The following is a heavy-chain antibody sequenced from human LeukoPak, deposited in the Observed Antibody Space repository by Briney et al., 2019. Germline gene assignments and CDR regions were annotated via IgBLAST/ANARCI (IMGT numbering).Heavy chain of an antibody. CDR3: AREWYYYGSGIDY. Sequence: GGSLRLSCASSGFTFSSYWMSWVRQAPGKGLEWVANIKQDGSEKNYVDSVKGRFTISRDNAKNSLYLQINSLRAEDTAVYYCAREWYYYGSGIDYWGQGTLVTVSS. J-gene: IGHJ4*02. CDR1: GFTFSSYW. V-gene: IGHV3-7*01. D-gene: IGHD3-10*01. CDR2: IKQDGSEK.